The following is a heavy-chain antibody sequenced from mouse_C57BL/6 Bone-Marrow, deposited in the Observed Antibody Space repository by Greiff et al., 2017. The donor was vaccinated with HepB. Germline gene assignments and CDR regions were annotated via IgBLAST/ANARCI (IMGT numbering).Heavy chain of an antibody. CDR2: IDPGNSDT. Sequence: EVQLVESGTVLARPGASVKMSCKTSGYTFTSYWMHWVQQRPGQGLEWIGAIDPGNSDTSYNQKFKGKINLTAVTSASTTYMELSSLTNEDSAVYYRTLPGLSTTAYYFDYWGQGTTLTVSS. D-gene: IGHD1-1*01. V-gene: IGHV1-5*01. CDR1: GYTFTSYW. CDR3: TLPGLSTTAYYFDY. J-gene: IGHJ2*01.